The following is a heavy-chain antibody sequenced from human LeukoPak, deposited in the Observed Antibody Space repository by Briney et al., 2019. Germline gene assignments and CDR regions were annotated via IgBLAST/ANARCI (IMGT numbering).Heavy chain of an antibody. D-gene: IGHD5-24*01. Sequence: GGSLRLSCAASGFTFSRYWMSWVRQAPGKGLEWVANIKEDESEKYYVDSVKGRFTISRDNDLQMNSLRAEDTAVYYCARDKEMAAITGSLFDFWGQGTLVTVSS. CDR3: ARDKEMAAITGSLFDF. CDR2: IKEDESEK. V-gene: IGHV3-7*01. J-gene: IGHJ4*02. CDR1: GFTFSRYW.